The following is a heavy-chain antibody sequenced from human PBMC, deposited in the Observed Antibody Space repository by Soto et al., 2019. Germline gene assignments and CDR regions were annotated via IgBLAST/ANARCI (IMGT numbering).Heavy chain of an antibody. J-gene: IGHJ4*02. V-gene: IGHV3-43D*04. CDR1: GLTFDDYA. CDR3: RIAGIGYAPVYTPGFDA. D-gene: IGHD5-12*01. CDR2: ISWDGYST. Sequence: EVQLVESGGVVVQPGGSLRLSCAVSGLTFDDYAMHWVRQATGTGLEWVSLISWDGYSTYYADSVKGRFTVSRDNRKNSLYLRMNSLRPGDTAGYCFRIAGIGYAPVYTPGFDAWCQGTWVTVSS.